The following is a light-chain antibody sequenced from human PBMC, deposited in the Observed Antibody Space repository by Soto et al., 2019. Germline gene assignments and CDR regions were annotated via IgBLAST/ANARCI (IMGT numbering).Light chain of an antibody. V-gene: IGKV3-20*01. J-gene: IGKJ1*01. CDR2: GTS. CDR3: QQYGSWT. Sequence: EIVLTQSPGTLSVSPGERATLSCRASQTISSNYLAWYQQKPGQAPSLLIYGTSSRATGIPDRFSGSGSGTDFTLTIGSLDPEDSAIYYCQQYGSWTFGQGTKVDIK. CDR1: QTISSNY.